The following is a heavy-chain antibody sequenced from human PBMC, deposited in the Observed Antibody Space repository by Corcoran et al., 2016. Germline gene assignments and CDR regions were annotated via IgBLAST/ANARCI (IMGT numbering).Heavy chain of an antibody. D-gene: IGHD2-15*01. CDR3: ARAECSGGSCYLFDY. CDR2: ISAYNGNT. Sequence: QVQLVQYGAEVKKPGASVKVSCKASGYTFTSYGISWVRQAPGQGLEWMGWISAYNGNTNYAQKLQGRVTMTTDTSTSAAYMQLRSLQSDATAVYYWARAECSGGSCYLFDYWGQGTLVTVSS. CDR1: GYTFTSYG. J-gene: IGHJ4*02. V-gene: IGHV1-18*01.